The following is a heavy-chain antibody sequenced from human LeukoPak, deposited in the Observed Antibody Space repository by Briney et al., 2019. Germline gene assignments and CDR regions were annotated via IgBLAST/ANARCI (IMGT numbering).Heavy chain of an antibody. CDR3: ARDDVVVPAAPTIGIDY. J-gene: IGHJ4*02. CDR2: ISSSSSTI. D-gene: IGHD2-2*01. CDR1: GFTFSSYS. Sequence: PGGSLRLSCAASGFTFSSYSMNWVRQAPGKGLEWVSYISSSSSTIYYADSVKGRFTISRDNAKNSLYLQMNSLRDEDTAVYYCARDDVVVPAAPTIGIDYWGQRTLVTVSS. V-gene: IGHV3-48*02.